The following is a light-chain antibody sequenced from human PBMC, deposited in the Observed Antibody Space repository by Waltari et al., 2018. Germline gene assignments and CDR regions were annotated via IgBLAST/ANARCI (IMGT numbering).Light chain of an antibody. Sequence: LTQSPGTLSLSPGERVTITCRASQDISNFLAWYQQKPGQAPQLLIYASSTLQSGVPSRFGGSGSGTEFSLTISSLQPEDFATYYCQQLKDSPPTFGGGTKVEIK. V-gene: IGKV1-9*01. CDR3: QQLKDSPPT. CDR1: QDISNF. J-gene: IGKJ4*01. CDR2: ASS.